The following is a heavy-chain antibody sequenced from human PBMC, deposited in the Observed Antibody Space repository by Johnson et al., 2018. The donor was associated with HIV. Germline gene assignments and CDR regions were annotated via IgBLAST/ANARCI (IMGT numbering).Heavy chain of an antibody. D-gene: IGHD6-6*01. CDR2: ISHDGSHK. V-gene: IGHV3-30*04. J-gene: IGHJ3*02. CDR3: AKERHIVRAFDI. Sequence: QVLLVESGGGVVQPGRSLRLSCAASGFTFSSYAMHWVRQAPGKGLEWVAVISHDGSHKYYADSVKGRFTISRDNSKDMLYLQMNSLRAEDTAVYYCAKERHIVRAFDIWGQGTMVTVSS. CDR1: GFTFSSYA.